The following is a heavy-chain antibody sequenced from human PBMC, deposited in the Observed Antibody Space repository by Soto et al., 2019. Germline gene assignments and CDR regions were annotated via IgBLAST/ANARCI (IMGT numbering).Heavy chain of an antibody. J-gene: IGHJ4*02. CDR2: ISAYNGNT. V-gene: IGHV1-18*04. D-gene: IGHD2-15*01. CDR1: GYTFTSYC. Sequence: ASVKVSFKSSGYTFTSYCISWVRQAPGQGLEWMGWISAYNGNTNYAQKLQGRVTMTTDTSTSTAYMELRSLRSGDTAVYYCARDCSGGSCYTGSGLFDYWGQGTLVTVSS. CDR3: ARDCSGGSCYTGSGLFDY.